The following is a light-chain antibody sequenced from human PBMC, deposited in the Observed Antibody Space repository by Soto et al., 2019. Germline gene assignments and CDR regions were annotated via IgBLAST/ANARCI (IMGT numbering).Light chain of an antibody. CDR2: RND. CDR1: SSNIGSNF. J-gene: IGLJ2*01. V-gene: IGLV1-47*01. CDR3: AVWDDSLNGSVA. Sequence: QSVLTQAPSASGTPGQRVTISCSGSSSNIGSNFVYWYQKFPGTAPKVLIYRNDQRPSGVPDRFSGSKSGTSASLAISGLRSADEADYYCAVWDDSLNGSVAFGGGTKLTVL.